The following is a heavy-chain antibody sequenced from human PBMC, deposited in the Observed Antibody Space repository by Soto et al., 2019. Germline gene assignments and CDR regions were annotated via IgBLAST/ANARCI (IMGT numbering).Heavy chain of an antibody. CDR1: GFTFSTYS. Sequence: HPGGSLRLSCAASGFTFSTYSMNWVRQAPGKGLEWVSYISTSSSTIYYADSVKGRFTISRDNAKNSLYLQMNSLRAEDTAVYYCARVSALRAFDPWGQGTLVTVSS. V-gene: IGHV3-48*01. CDR3: ARVSALRAFDP. D-gene: IGHD2-15*01. CDR2: ISTSSSTI. J-gene: IGHJ5*02.